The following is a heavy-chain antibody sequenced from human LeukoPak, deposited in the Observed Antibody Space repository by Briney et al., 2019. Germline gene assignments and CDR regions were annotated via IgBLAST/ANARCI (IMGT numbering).Heavy chain of an antibody. Sequence: GGSLRLSCAASGFTFSSYAMSWVRQAPGKGLEWVSAISGSGGTTYNADSVKGRFTISRDNSKSTLYLQMNSLRAEDTALYYCAKSRSAYPRVDGFDMWGQGAMVTVSS. V-gene: IGHV3-23*01. J-gene: IGHJ3*02. D-gene: IGHD3-3*01. CDR2: ISGSGGTT. CDR3: AKSRSAYPRVDGFDM. CDR1: GFTFSSYA.